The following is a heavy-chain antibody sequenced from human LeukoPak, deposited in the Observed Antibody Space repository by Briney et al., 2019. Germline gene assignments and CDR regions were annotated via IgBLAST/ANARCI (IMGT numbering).Heavy chain of an antibody. D-gene: IGHD1-26*01. CDR1: GGSIRSYY. V-gene: IGHV4-59*08. Sequence: SETLSLTCTVSGGSIRSYYWSWIRRPPGKGLEWIGYIYYSGSTKYNPSLKSRATISVDTSKNQFSLKLSSVTAADTAVYYCASGSYYFDYWGQGTLVTVSS. CDR2: IYYSGST. CDR3: ASGSYYFDY. J-gene: IGHJ4*02.